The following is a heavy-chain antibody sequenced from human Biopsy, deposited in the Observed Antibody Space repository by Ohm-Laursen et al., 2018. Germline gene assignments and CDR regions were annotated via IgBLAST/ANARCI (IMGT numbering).Heavy chain of an antibody. J-gene: IGHJ2*01. V-gene: IGHV4-59*01. CDR3: ARDRGYYSDRTVPGYFDL. CDR2: IYYTGNT. D-gene: IGHD3-22*01. CDR1: GDSIRTYY. Sequence: SDTLSLTCTVSGDSIRTYYWSWIRQPPGKGLQWIGYIYYTGNTDYNPSLQSRVTISVDTSKNHFPLRLRSMTPADTAMYYCARDRGYYSDRTVPGYFDLWGRGTLVTVSS.